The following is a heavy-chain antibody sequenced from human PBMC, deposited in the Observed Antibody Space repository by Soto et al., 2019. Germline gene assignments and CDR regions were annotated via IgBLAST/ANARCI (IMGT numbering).Heavy chain of an antibody. V-gene: IGHV3-23*01. CDR1: GFNFNIYA. D-gene: IGHD3-16*02. J-gene: IGHJ4*02. CDR3: VKDYRTTSPA. Sequence: EVQLLESGGGLVQPGGSLTLSCAASGFNFNIYAMSWVRQALGKGLEWVSSTVKGRFTISRDTSKATLHLQMNSLRVEDTAVYFCVKDYRTTSPAWGQGTLVTVSS.